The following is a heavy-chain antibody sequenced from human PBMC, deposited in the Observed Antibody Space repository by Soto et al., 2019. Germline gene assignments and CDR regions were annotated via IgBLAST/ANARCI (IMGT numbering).Heavy chain of an antibody. CDR2: ISGSGGST. Sequence: PVGSLRLSCAASGFTFGGYAVSWVRQAPGKGLEWVSAISGSGGSTYYADSVKGRFTISRDNSKNTLYLQMNSLRAEDTAVYYCAKRSAEAWSGTYYYYYGMDVWGQGTTVTVSS. CDR1: GFTFGGYA. D-gene: IGHD3-3*01. CDR3: AKRSAEAWSGTYYYYYGMDV. V-gene: IGHV3-23*01. J-gene: IGHJ6*02.